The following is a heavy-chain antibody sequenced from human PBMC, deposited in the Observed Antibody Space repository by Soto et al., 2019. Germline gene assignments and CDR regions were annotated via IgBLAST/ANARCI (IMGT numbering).Heavy chain of an antibody. CDR2: ISYDGSNK. D-gene: IGHD1-1*01. CDR3: ARDPGYYYYGMDV. V-gene: IGHV3-30-3*01. J-gene: IGHJ6*02. Sequence: GGSLRLSCAASGFTFSSYVMHWVRQAPGKGLEWVAVISYDGSNKYYADSVKGRFTISRDNSKNTLYLQMNSLRAEDTAVYYCARDPGYYYYGMDVWGQGTTVTV. CDR1: GFTFSSYV.